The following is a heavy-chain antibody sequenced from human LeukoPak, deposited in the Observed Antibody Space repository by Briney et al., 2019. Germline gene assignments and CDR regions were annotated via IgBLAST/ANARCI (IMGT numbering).Heavy chain of an antibody. J-gene: IGHJ4*02. V-gene: IGHV1-18*01. CDR3: ARDEVFLSFGLFDY. Sequence: ASVKVSCKTSGYTFSSYGVSWVRQAPGQGLEWMGWISGYNGNTDYAQKLQGRVTMTTDTSTTTVYMELRSLISDDTAVYYCARDEVFLSFGLFDYWGQGTPVTVSS. CDR2: ISGYNGNT. D-gene: IGHD3-10*01. CDR1: GYTFSSYG.